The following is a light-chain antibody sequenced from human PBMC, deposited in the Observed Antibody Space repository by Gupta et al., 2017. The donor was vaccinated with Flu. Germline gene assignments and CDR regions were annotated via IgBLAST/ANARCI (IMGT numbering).Light chain of an antibody. CDR3: QLYAPLPPAT. CDR1: QDISNY. CDR2: DAS. Sequence: DIQMTQSPSSLSVSVGDRVTITCQASQDISNYLNWYQQKPGKAPKLLIYDASNLETGVPSRFSGSGAGTHFTFTINTLQPEDVATYYCQLYAPLPPATFGHGTKVHIK. J-gene: IGKJ3*01. V-gene: IGKV1-33*01.